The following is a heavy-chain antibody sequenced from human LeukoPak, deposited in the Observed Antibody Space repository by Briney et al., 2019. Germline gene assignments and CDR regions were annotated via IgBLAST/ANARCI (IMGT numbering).Heavy chain of an antibody. Sequence: GGSLRLSCAASGLTFSDHAMSWVRRAPGKGLEWVGRIKTKTDGGTTDYAAPVKGRFTISRDDSKNTLYLQMNSLKTEDTAVYYCTAGPGYPHIGWGQGTLVTVSS. D-gene: IGHD5-18*01. CDR1: GLTFSDHA. CDR2: IKTKTDGGTT. CDR3: TAGPGYPHIG. J-gene: IGHJ4*02. V-gene: IGHV3-15*01.